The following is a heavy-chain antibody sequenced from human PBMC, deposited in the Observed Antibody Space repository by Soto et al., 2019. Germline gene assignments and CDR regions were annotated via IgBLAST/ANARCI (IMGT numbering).Heavy chain of an antibody. D-gene: IGHD2-8*01. CDR2: INPKSGGT. CDR1: GYSFTDYH. Sequence: ASVKVSCKASGYSFTDYHIHWVRQAPGQGLEWLGRINPKSGGTSTAQKFQGWVTMTRDRSICTVYMELTRLRSDDTAVYFCARGHSTDCSNGVCAFFYNHEMDVWGQGTTVTVSS. CDR3: ARGHSTDCSNGVCAFFYNHEMDV. V-gene: IGHV1-2*04. J-gene: IGHJ6*02.